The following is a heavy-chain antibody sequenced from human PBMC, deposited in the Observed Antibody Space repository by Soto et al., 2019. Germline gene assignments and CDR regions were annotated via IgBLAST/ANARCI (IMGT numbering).Heavy chain of an antibody. V-gene: IGHV3-30-3*01. Sequence: QVQLVESGGGVVQPGRSLRLSCVASGFTFSSYAMHWVRQAPGKGLEWVAVISYDGSNKYYADSVKGRFTISRDISKNTLYLQMISLSAEVTAVYYCARAGGMDVWGQGTTVTVSS. CDR3: ARAGGMDV. CDR2: ISYDGSNK. D-gene: IGHD3-10*01. CDR1: GFTFSSYA. J-gene: IGHJ6*02.